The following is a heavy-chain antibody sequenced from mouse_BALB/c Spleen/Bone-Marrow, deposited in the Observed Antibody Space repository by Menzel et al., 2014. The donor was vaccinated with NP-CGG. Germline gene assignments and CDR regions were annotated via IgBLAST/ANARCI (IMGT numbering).Heavy chain of an antibody. D-gene: IGHD2-3*01. J-gene: IGHJ3*01. CDR2: INPESNTI. Sequence: EVQGVESGGGLVQPGGSLKLSCAASGFDFSSYWMSWVRQAPGKGLQWIGEINPESNTINYTHSLKDKFIISRDNAKNTLYLQMSKVRSEDTALYCCARLGYYGWFAYWGQGTLVTVSA. V-gene: IGHV4-1*02. CDR1: GFDFSSYW. CDR3: ARLGYYGWFAY.